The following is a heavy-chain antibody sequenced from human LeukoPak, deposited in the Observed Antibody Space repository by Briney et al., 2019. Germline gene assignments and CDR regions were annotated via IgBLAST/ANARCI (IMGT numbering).Heavy chain of an antibody. Sequence: SETLSLTCTVSGGSMSSFYWSWIRQPPGKGLEWIGDIYTSGSTNYNPSFRSRVTISVDTSEKKFSLELTSVTAADTAVYYCSRSGPYYYMDVWGKGTTVTVSS. CDR1: GGSMSSFY. J-gene: IGHJ6*03. CDR2: IYTSGST. V-gene: IGHV4-4*09. CDR3: SRSGPYYYMDV.